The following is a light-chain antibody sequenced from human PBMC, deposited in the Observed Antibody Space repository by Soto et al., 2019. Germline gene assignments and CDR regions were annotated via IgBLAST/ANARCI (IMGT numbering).Light chain of an antibody. V-gene: IGLV2-14*01. CDR2: DVS. Sequence: QSALAQPASMSGSPGQSVTISCAGTSNDIGGYNYVSWYQHHPGTAPILIIYDVSSRPSGVSHRFSGSKSGNTASLTISGLQAEDEADYYCSSFSVASPLFGTGTKVTVL. CDR3: SSFSVASPL. J-gene: IGLJ1*01. CDR1: SNDIGGYNY.